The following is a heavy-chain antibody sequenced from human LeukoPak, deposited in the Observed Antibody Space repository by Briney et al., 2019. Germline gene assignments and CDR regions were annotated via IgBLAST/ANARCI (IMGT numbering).Heavy chain of an antibody. CDR3: ARSIAAAGPYYMDV. D-gene: IGHD6-13*01. J-gene: IGHJ6*03. CDR2: IYYNGST. V-gene: IGHV4-59*08. Sequence: IYYNGSTNYNPSLKSRVTISVDTSKNQFSLKLSSVTAADTAVYYCARSIAAAGPYYMDVWGKGTTVTVSS.